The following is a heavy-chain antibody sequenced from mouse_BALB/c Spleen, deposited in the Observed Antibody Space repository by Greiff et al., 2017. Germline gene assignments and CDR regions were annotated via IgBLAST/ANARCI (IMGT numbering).Heavy chain of an antibody. CDR3: ARRVGYEAMDY. Sequence: QVQLQQSGAELAKPGASVKMSCKASGYTFTSYWMHWVKQRPGQGLEWIGYINPSTGYTEYNQKFKDKATLTADKSSSTAYMQLSSLTSEDSAVYYCARRVGYEAMDYWGQGTSVTVSS. D-gene: IGHD3-1*01. CDR2: INPSTGYT. J-gene: IGHJ4*01. CDR1: GYTFTSYW. V-gene: IGHV1-7*01.